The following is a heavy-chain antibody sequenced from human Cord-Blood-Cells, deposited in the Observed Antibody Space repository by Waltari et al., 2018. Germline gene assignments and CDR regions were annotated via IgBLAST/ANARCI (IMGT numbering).Heavy chain of an antibody. V-gene: IGHV1-69-2*01. Sequence: EVQLVQSGAEVKKPGATVKISCKVSGYTFTDYYMHWVQQAPGKGLEWMGRVYREEGETIYAEKFQGRVTITADTSTDTAYMELSSLRSEDTAVYYCATGRHSSSWYIDYWGQGTLVTVSS. CDR2: VYREEGET. CDR1: GYTFTDYY. J-gene: IGHJ4*02. CDR3: ATGRHSSSWYIDY. D-gene: IGHD6-13*01.